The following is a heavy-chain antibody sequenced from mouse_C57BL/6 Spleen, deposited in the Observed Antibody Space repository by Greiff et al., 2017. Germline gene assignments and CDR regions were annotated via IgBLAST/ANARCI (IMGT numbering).Heavy chain of an antibody. D-gene: IGHD1-1*01. Sequence: VQLQQSGAELVRPGASVTLSCKASGYTFTDYEMHWVKQTPVHGLEWIGAIDPETGGTAYNQKFKGKAILTADKSSSTAYMELRSLTSEDSAVYYCTRRPTVVATRGYFDVWGTGTTVTVSS. J-gene: IGHJ1*03. V-gene: IGHV1-15*01. CDR1: GYTFTDYE. CDR2: IDPETGGT. CDR3: TRRPTVVATRGYFDV.